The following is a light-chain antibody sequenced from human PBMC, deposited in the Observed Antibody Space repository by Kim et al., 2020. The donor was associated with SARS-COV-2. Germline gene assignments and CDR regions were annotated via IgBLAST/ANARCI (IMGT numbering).Light chain of an antibody. J-gene: IGLJ1*01. CDR3: NSRDSSGNHHYV. V-gene: IGLV3-19*01. Sequence: LEQTVRITCQGDSLRSYYASWYQQKPGQAPVLVIYGYNNRPSGIPDRFSGSSSGNTASLTITGAQAEDEADYYCNSRDSSGNHHYVFGTGTKVTVL. CDR2: GYN. CDR1: SLRSYY.